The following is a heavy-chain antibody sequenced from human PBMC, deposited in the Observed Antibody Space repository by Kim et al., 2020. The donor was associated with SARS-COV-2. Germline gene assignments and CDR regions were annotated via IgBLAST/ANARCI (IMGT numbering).Heavy chain of an antibody. Sequence: GGSLRLSCAASGFTFSSYGMHWVRQAPGKGLEWVAVISYDGSNKYYADSVKGRFTISRDNSKNTLYLQMNSLRAEDTAVYYCAKDKGVGNKGMDVWGQGTTVTVSS. CDR1: GFTFSSYG. D-gene: IGHD7-27*01. V-gene: IGHV3-30*18. CDR2: ISYDGSNK. CDR3: AKDKGVGNKGMDV. J-gene: IGHJ6*02.